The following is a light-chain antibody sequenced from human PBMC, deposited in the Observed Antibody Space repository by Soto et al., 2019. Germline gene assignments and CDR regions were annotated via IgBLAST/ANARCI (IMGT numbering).Light chain of an antibody. CDR1: SSDVGGYNY. J-gene: IGLJ1*01. CDR2: DVS. CDR3: SSYTSSSTPHYV. V-gene: IGLV2-14*01. Sequence: QSALTQPASVSGSPGQSITISCTGTSSDVGGYNYVSWYQQHPGKAPKLMIYDVSNRPSGVSNRFSGSKSGNAASLTISGLQAEDEADNYCSSYTSSSTPHYVFGTGTKVTVL.